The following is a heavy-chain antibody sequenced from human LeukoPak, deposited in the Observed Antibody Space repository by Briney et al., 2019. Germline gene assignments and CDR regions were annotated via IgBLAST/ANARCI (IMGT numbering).Heavy chain of an antibody. Sequence: ASVKVSCKASGYTFTGYYMHWVRQAPGQGLEWMGWFNPNSGGTNYAQKFQGRVTMTRDTSISTAYMELSRLRSDDTAVYYCAIIAAAGTGFDYWGQGTLVTVSS. V-gene: IGHV1-2*02. CDR2: FNPNSGGT. CDR1: GYTFTGYY. CDR3: AIIAAAGTGFDY. D-gene: IGHD6-13*01. J-gene: IGHJ4*02.